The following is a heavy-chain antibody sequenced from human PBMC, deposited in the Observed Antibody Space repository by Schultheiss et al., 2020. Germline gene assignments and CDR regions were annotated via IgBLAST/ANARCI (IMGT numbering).Heavy chain of an antibody. J-gene: IGHJ4*02. V-gene: IGHV3-30*03. CDR2: ISYDGSNK. D-gene: IGHD3-16*01. CDR3: ARDLGYDYIWGSKASGYFDY. Sequence: GGSLRLSCAASGFTFSSYGMHWVRQAPGKGLEWVAVISYDGSNKYYADSVKGRFTISRDNSKNTLYLQMNSLRAEDTAVYYCARDLGYDYIWGSKASGYFDYWGQGTLVTVSS. CDR1: GFTFSSYG.